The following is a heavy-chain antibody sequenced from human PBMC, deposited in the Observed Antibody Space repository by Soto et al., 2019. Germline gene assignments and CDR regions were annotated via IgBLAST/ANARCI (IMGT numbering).Heavy chain of an antibody. J-gene: IGHJ6*02. Sequence: QVQLQESGPGPVKPSQTLSLTCNVSGGSISGGDYYWSWIRQHPGKGLEWIGYIYYSGSSYYNPSLKSRVTISVDTSKNQFSLKVRSVTAADTAVYYCGRASYDYAMDVWGQGTTVTLSS. CDR1: GGSISGGDYY. CDR3: GRASYDYAMDV. V-gene: IGHV4-31*03. CDR2: IYYSGSS.